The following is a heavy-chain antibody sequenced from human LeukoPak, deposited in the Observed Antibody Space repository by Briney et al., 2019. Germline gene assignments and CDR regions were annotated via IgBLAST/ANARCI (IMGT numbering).Heavy chain of an antibody. Sequence: PGGSLRLSCAASGFTFSGSAMHWVRQASGKGLEWVGRIRSKANSYATAYAASVKGRFTISRDDSKNTAYLQMNSRKTEDTAVYYCTITYYYGSGSYYLGLWGQGTLVTVSS. CDR3: TITYYYGSGSYYLGL. CDR2: IRSKANSYAT. V-gene: IGHV3-73*01. CDR1: GFTFSGSA. J-gene: IGHJ4*02. D-gene: IGHD3-10*01.